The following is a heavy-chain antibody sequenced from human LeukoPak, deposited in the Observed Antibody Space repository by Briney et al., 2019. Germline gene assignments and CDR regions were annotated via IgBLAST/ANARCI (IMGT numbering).Heavy chain of an antibody. D-gene: IGHD3-22*01. J-gene: IGHJ4*02. V-gene: IGHV3-23*01. Sequence: GGSLRLSCAASGFTFSSYAMSWVRQAPGKGLEWVSAISGSGGSTYYADSVKGRFTISRDNSKNTLYLQMNSLRAEDTAVYYCAKGLGVTYYYDSSGYYYDYWGQGTLVTVSS. CDR3: AKGLGVTYYYDSSGYYYDY. CDR1: GFTFSSYA. CDR2: ISGSGGST.